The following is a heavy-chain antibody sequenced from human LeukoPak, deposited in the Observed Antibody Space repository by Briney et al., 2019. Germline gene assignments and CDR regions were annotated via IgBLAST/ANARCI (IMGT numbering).Heavy chain of an antibody. D-gene: IGHD2-21*01. Sequence: PSETLSLTCTVSGVSISSSSYYWGWIRQPPGKGLEWIGSIYYSGSTYYNPSLKSRVTISVDTSKNQFSLKLSSVTAADTAVYYCARGGRAYLANWFDPWGQGTLVTVSS. J-gene: IGHJ5*02. V-gene: IGHV4-39*01. CDR3: ARGGRAYLANWFDP. CDR2: IYYSGST. CDR1: GVSISSSSYY.